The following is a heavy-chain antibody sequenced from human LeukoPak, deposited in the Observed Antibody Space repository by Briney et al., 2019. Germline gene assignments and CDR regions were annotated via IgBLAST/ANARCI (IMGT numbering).Heavy chain of an antibody. D-gene: IGHD4-17*01. J-gene: IGHJ4*02. CDR1: GGSVSNHNW. Sequence: PSETLSLTCAISGGSVSNHNWWTWVRQPPGKGLEWIGKIYHSGDTNYNPSLKSRVAMSVDKSKNHFSLGLSSVTAADTAVYYCVASGDYFFNHWGQGTLVTVSS. CDR3: VASGDYFFNH. V-gene: IGHV4-4*02. CDR2: IYHSGDT.